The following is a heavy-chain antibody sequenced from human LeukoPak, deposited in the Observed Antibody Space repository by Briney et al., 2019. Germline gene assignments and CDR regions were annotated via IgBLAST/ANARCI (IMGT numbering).Heavy chain of an antibody. D-gene: IGHD2-21*02. V-gene: IGHV4-4*02. J-gene: IGHJ5*02. CDR2: IHHGGTT. CDR1: GGSITSRNW. CDR3: ARGGDTPFDP. Sequence: SETLSLTCAVSGGSITSRNWWSWARQPPGKGLEWIGEIHHGGTTNYNPSLKSRVTISVDKSKNQFSLNLISVTAADTAMYYCARGGDTPFDPWGQGTLITVSS.